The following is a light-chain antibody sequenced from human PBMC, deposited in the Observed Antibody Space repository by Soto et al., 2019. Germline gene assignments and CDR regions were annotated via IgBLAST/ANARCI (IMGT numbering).Light chain of an antibody. V-gene: IGKV3-15*01. CDR3: QQSHNYMYT. Sequence: ELVLSESPATLSVSPGERATRSCRASQSIRQNLAWYQQKPGQAPTLLIYEASTRATGVPARFSGSGSGTEFTLTISSLQSEDFAIYYCQQSHNYMYTFGQGTKVDIK. J-gene: IGKJ2*01. CDR1: QSIRQN. CDR2: EAS.